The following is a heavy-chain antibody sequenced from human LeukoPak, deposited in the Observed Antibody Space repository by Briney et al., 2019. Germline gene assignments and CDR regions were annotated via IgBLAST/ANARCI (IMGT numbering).Heavy chain of an antibody. D-gene: IGHD2-2*01. Sequence: SVKVSCKASGGTFSSYAISWVRQAPGQGLELMGGIIPIFGTANYAQKFQGRVTITADESTSTAYMEHSSLRSEDTAVYYCARIDCSSTSCYPGHYYSGMDVWGKGTTVTVSS. CDR3: ARIDCSSTSCYPGHYYSGMDV. CDR1: GGTFSSYA. J-gene: IGHJ6*04. V-gene: IGHV1-69*13. CDR2: IIPIFGTA.